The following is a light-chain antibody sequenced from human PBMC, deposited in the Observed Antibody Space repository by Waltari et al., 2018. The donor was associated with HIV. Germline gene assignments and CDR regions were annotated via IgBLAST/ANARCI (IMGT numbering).Light chain of an antibody. J-gene: IGLJ2*01. CDR3: SSYRSTTTHVV. V-gene: IGLV2-14*01. CDR2: EVS. CDR1: SGDVGGYNY. Sequence: QSALTQPASVSGSPGQSITISCTGPSGDVGGYNYVSWYQQHPGKAPKPLIDEVSNRPSGVSNRFSGSESGNMASLSISGLQAEDEADYYCSSYRSTTTHVVFGGGTKLTVL.